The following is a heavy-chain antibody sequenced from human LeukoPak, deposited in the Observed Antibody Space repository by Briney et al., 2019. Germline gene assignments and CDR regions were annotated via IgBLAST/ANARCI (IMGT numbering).Heavy chain of an antibody. V-gene: IGHV1-2*05. CDR1: GYTFTDFY. J-gene: IGHJ3*01. Sequence: ASVKVSCKASGYTFTDFYLHWVRQAPGQGLEWMGRIKPSTGVTTYAPNFQGRATMATDTSINTAYMELSSLTSADTGVYYCARDYDSGGYDVFDVWGQGSIVTVSS. CDR3: ARDYDSGGYDVFDV. CDR2: IKPSTGVT. D-gene: IGHD3-22*01.